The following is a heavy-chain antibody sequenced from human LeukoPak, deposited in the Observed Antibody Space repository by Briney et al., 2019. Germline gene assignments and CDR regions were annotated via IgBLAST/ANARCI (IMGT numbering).Heavy chain of an antibody. CDR2: INPSGGST. Sequence: ASVKVSCKASGYTFTSYYMHWVRQAPGQGLEWMGIINPSGGSTSYAQKFLGRVTMTRDMSTSTVYMQMRSLRSEDTAVYYCARDSIVGATWGGYYYMDVWGKGTTVTVSS. CDR1: GYTFTSYY. CDR3: ARDSIVGATWGGYYYMDV. D-gene: IGHD1-26*01. J-gene: IGHJ6*03. V-gene: IGHV1-46*01.